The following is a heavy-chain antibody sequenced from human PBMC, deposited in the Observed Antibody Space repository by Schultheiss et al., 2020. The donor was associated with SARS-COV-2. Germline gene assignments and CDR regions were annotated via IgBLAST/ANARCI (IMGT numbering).Heavy chain of an antibody. Sequence: ASVKVSCKASGYTFTGYYMHWVRQAPGQGLEWMGLINPNSGGTNYAQKFQGRVTLTRDTSITKAYMELSSLRSDNTAVYYCARLQVAGTGLDPWGQGTLVTISS. CDR2: INPNSGGT. J-gene: IGHJ5*02. CDR1: GYTFTGYY. D-gene: IGHD6-19*01. CDR3: ARLQVAGTGLDP. V-gene: IGHV1-2*06.